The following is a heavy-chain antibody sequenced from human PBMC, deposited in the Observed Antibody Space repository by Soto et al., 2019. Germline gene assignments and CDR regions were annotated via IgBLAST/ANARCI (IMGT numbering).Heavy chain of an antibody. D-gene: IGHD3-10*01. CDR2: INAGNGNT. CDR1: GYTFTSYA. Sequence: QVQLVQSGAEEKKPGATVKVSCKASGYTFTSYAMDWVRQAPGQRLAWMGWINAGNGNTKSSQKFQGTVTITRDTSASTAYVELSSVRSEDTAVYYCERGVPLWFAPWGQGTLVTVSS. V-gene: IGHV1-3*05. CDR3: ERGVPLWFAP. J-gene: IGHJ5*02.